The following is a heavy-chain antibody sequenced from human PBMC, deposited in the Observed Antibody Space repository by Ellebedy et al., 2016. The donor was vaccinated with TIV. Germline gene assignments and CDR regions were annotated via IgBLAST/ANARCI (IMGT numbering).Heavy chain of an antibody. Sequence: PGGSLRLSCTASGFTFSSYEMHWVRQAPGKGLEWLSFISSGAGTMYYADSVTGRFIVSRDNARSSLYLHMASLRAEDTATYYCASRPPHGTFPVGGLDYWGRGVLVVVSS. CDR2: ISSGAGTM. D-gene: IGHD3-16*01. V-gene: IGHV3-48*03. J-gene: IGHJ4*01. CDR1: GFTFSSYE. CDR3: ASRPPHGTFPVGGLDY.